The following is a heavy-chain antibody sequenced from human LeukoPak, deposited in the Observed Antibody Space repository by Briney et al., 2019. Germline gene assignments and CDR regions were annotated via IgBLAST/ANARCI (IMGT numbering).Heavy chain of an antibody. CDR2: IVVGSGNT. CDR1: GFTFTSSA. V-gene: IGHV1-58*01. D-gene: IGHD1-26*01. J-gene: IGHJ4*02. CDR3: AAEGVGATHKFDY. Sequence: VASVKVSCKASGFTFTSSAVQWVGQARGQRLEWIGWIVVGSGNTNYAQKFQERVTITRDMSTSTAYMELSSLRSEDTAVYYCAAEGVGATHKFDYWGQGTLVTVSS.